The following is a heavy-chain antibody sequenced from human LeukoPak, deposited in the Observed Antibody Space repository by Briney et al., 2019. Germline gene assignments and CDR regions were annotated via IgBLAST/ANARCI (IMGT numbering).Heavy chain of an antibody. J-gene: IGHJ4*02. CDR1: RFTLSNHG. CDR2: ISYEQNNK. V-gene: IGHV3-30*18. D-gene: IGHD6-19*01. CDR3: AKDLRGSSGTVDY. Sequence: GRALRLSFAAPRFTLSNHGRHRVRQAPGKVLEMVARISYEQNNKYYADSVKHRFTISRDNSKNTLYLQMNSLRGEDTAVYYCAKDLRGSSGTVDYWGQGTLVTVSS.